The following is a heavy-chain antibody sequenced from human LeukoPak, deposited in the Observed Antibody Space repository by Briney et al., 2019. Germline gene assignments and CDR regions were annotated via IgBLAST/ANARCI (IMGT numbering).Heavy chain of an antibody. CDR1: GFTFSSYW. V-gene: IGHV3-7*03. Sequence: GGSLRLSFAASGFTFSSYWMSWVRQAPGKGLEGVANIKQDGSEKYYVDSVKGRFTISRDNAKNSLYLQMNSLRAEDTAVYYCARGYCSGGSCYGDYWGQGTLVTVSS. J-gene: IGHJ4*02. D-gene: IGHD2-15*01. CDR2: IKQDGSEK. CDR3: ARGYCSGGSCYGDY.